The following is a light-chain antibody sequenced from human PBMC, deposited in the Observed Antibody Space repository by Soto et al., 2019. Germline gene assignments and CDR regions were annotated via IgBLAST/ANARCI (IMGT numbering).Light chain of an antibody. V-gene: IGLV1-44*01. CDR1: SSNIGSSP. CDR2: ANN. Sequence: QSALTQPPSASGTPGQRVTISCSGSSSNIGSSPENWYQQLPGAAPKLLIYANNQRPSGVPDRFSGSKSGTSASLAISGLQSDDEADYYCSAWDASLNGPVFGGGTKLTVL. CDR3: SAWDASLNGPV. J-gene: IGLJ2*01.